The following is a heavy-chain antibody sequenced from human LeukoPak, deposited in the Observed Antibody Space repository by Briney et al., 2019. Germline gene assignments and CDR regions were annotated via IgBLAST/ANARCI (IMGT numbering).Heavy chain of an antibody. V-gene: IGHV3-23*01. CDR3: AKLRSGTTGNVEI. CDR1: GFTFSSYA. J-gene: IGHJ3*02. D-gene: IGHD1-26*01. Sequence: GGSLRLSCAASGFTFSSYAMTWVRQAPGKGLEWVSSITDSGDGTYFADSVKGRFTISRDNSKNTLYLQMNSLRAEDSAAYYCAKLRSGTTGNVEIWGQGTMVTVSS. CDR2: ITDSGDGT.